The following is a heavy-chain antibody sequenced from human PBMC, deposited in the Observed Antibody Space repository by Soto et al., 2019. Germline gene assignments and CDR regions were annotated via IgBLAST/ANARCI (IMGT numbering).Heavy chain of an antibody. CDR1: GFTFSTYT. D-gene: IGHD2-2*01. Sequence: TGGSLRLSCAASGFTFSTYTMSWVRQAPGKGLEWVSAISGSGGSPSYADSVQGRFTISRDNPKNTLYLQMNSLRAEDTAMYYCAKARCSTTNCYVPDYWGQGTLVTVSS. CDR3: AKARCSTTNCYVPDY. V-gene: IGHV3-23*01. CDR2: ISGSGGSP. J-gene: IGHJ4*02.